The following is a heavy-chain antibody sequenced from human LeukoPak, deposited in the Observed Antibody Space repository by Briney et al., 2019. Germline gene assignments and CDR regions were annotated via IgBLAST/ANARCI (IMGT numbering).Heavy chain of an antibody. J-gene: IGHJ4*02. CDR2: VYYSGST. CDR1: GGSISSGGYY. D-gene: IGHD5-18*01. V-gene: IGHV4-31*03. CDR3: AREIGVSGDTAFGY. Sequence: SETLSLTCTVSGGSISSGGYYWSWIRQHPGKGLEWIGYVYYSGSTYYNPSLKSRVTISADTSKNQFSLKLSSVTAADTAVYYCAREIGVSGDTAFGYWGQGTLVTVSS.